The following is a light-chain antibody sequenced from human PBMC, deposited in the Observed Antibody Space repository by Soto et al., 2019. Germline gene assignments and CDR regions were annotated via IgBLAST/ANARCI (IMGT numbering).Light chain of an antibody. V-gene: IGKV1-33*01. Sequence: DIQMPQSPSSLSASVGDRVTITCQASQDITNYLNWYQQKPGKAPNLLIYGASNLETGVPSRFSGSGSGTDFTFTISSLQAEDIGTYFCQQYDSVFTVGQGTRLEIK. CDR3: QQYDSVFT. CDR2: GAS. J-gene: IGKJ5*01. CDR1: QDITNY.